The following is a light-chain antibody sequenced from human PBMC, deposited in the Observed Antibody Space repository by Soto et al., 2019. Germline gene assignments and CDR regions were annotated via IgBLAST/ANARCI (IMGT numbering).Light chain of an antibody. J-gene: IGKJ4*01. CDR3: LQDHDYPLT. CDR2: AAS. Sequence: AIQMTQSPSSLSASVGDRVTITCRASQGIRNDLYWYQQKPGKAPKLLIYAASNLQSGVPSRFSGSGSGTDFTLTISSLQSEDFATYYCLQDHDYPLTFGGGTKVEIK. CDR1: QGIRND. V-gene: IGKV1-6*01.